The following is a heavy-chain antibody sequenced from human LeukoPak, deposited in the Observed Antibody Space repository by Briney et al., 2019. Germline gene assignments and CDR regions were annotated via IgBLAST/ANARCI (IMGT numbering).Heavy chain of an antibody. J-gene: IGHJ4*02. D-gene: IGHD3-22*01. CDR3: ARVHDSSGYYYAFDY. Sequence: SETLSLTCTVSGGSISSGDYYWSWIRQPPGKGLEWIGYIYYSGSTYYNPSLKSRVTISVDTSKNQFSQKLSSVTAADTAVYYCARVHDSSGYYYAFDYWGQGTLVTVSS. CDR2: IYYSGST. CDR1: GGSISSGDYY. V-gene: IGHV4-30-4*01.